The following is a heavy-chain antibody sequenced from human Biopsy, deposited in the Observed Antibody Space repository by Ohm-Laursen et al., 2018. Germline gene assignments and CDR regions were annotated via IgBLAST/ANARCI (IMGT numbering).Heavy chain of an antibody. V-gene: IGHV1-2*02. CDR1: GGTFSNYA. CDR2: ISPKSGGT. CDR3: ALQSVAQMKNFDY. Sequence: SVKVSCKASGGTFSNYAISWVRQAPGEGLEWVGWISPKSGGTNHAQKFQGNITMTKNTSMSTAYMEMSRLRSDDTAVYYCALQSVAQMKNFDYWGPGTLVTVSS. D-gene: IGHD6-19*01. J-gene: IGHJ4*02.